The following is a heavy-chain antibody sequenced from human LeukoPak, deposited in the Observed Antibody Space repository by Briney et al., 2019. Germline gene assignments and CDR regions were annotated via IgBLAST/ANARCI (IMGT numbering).Heavy chain of an antibody. V-gene: IGHV3-74*01. J-gene: IGHJ6*03. CDR2: INSDGSST. D-gene: IGHD5/OR15-5a*01. CDR3: AREDHDQVSYYYYYMDV. Sequence: GGSLRLSCAASGFTFSSYWMHWVRQAPGKGLVWVSRINSDGSSTSYADSVKGRFTISRDNAKNTLYLQMNRLRAEDTAVYYCAREDHDQVSYYYYYMDVWGKGTTVTVSS. CDR1: GFTFSSYW.